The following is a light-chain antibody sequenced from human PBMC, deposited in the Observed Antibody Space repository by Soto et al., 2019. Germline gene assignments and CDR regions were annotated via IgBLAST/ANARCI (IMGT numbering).Light chain of an antibody. CDR2: DVS. Sequence: EIVLSQSPGTLSLSPGERATLSCRAGQGVTTNFAWYQQKSGQSPRLLIYDVSIRATGVPARFSATGSETDFTLTISGLQSEDSAVYFCQQYNNWPFSFGQGTRLEIK. CDR3: QQYNNWPFS. CDR1: QGVTTN. J-gene: IGKJ5*01. V-gene: IGKV3-15*01.